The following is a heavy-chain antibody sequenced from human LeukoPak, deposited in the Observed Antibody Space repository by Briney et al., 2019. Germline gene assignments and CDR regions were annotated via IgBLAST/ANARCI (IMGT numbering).Heavy chain of an antibody. V-gene: IGHV1-8*01. J-gene: IGHJ4*02. CDR1: GYTFTSYD. Sequence: ASVKVSCKASGYTFTSYDINWVRQATGQGLEWMGWMNPNSGNTGYAQKFQGRVTMTRNTSISTAYMELSSLRSEDTAVYYCAKDPLTTVAYYFDYWGRGTLVTVSS. CDR2: MNPNSGNT. D-gene: IGHD4-23*01. CDR3: AKDPLTTVAYYFDY.